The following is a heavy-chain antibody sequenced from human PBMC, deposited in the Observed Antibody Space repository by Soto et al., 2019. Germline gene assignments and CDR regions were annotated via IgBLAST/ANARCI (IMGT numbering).Heavy chain of an antibody. Sequence: EVQLVESGGGLIQPGGSLRLSCAASGFTVSSNYMSWVRQAPGKGLEWVSVIYSGGSTYYADSVKGRFTISRDNSKNTLYLQMNSLRAEDTAVYYCAREDSSGYYYDGGWGQGTLVTVSS. J-gene: IGHJ4*02. CDR1: GFTVSSNY. V-gene: IGHV3-53*01. CDR3: AREDSSGYYYDGG. D-gene: IGHD3-22*01. CDR2: IYSGGST.